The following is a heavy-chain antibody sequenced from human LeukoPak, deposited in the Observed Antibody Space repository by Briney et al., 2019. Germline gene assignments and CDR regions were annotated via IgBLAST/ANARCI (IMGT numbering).Heavy chain of an antibody. D-gene: IGHD3-10*01. Sequence: AASVKVSCKASGYTFTSYDINWVRQATGQGLEWMGWMNPNSGNTGYAQKFQGRVTMTRNTSISTAYMELSSLRSEDTAVYYCATVFMVRGVIITWVHYFDYWGQGTLVTVSS. V-gene: IGHV1-8*01. CDR2: MNPNSGNT. CDR3: ATVFMVRGVIITWVHYFDY. J-gene: IGHJ4*02. CDR1: GYTFTSYD.